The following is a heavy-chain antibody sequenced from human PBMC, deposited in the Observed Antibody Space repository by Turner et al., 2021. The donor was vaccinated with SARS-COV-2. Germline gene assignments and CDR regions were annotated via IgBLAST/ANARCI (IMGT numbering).Heavy chain of an antibody. Sequence: VHLVESGGGLVQPGVSLRLSCSVSGFTFSTYWMHWVRQAPGKGLVWVTRIDNEGSTTNYADSVKGRFTNTRDNAKNTLYMQMNSLRAEDTAVYYCGRDLSGRSDYWGQGTLVTVSS. CDR2: IDNEGSTT. CDR1: GFTFSTYW. D-gene: IGHD1-1*01. CDR3: GRDLSGRSDY. J-gene: IGHJ4*02. V-gene: IGHV3-74*01.